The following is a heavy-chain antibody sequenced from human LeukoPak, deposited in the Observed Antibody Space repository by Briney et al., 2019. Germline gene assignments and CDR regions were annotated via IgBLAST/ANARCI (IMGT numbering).Heavy chain of an antibody. V-gene: IGHV3-23*01. CDR3: AKVGIAAWGVHYFDY. D-gene: IGHD6-13*01. Sequence: PGGSLRLSCAASGLTFSSYAMSWVRQAPGKGLEWVSAISGSGGSTYYADSVKGRFTISRDNSKNTLYLQMNSLRAEDTAVYYCAKVGIAAWGVHYFDYWGQGTLVTVSS. CDR1: GLTFSSYA. J-gene: IGHJ4*02. CDR2: ISGSGGST.